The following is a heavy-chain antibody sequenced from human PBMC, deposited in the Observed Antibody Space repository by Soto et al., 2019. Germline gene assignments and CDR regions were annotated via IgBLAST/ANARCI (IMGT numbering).Heavy chain of an antibody. CDR3: SRTSSGGSGSPLLYYYYYGMDV. CDR2: IDWDDDK. V-gene: IGHV2-70*01. Sequence: ASGPTLVNPTQTLTLTCTFSGFSLSTSGMCVSWIRQPPGKALEWLALIDWDDDKYYSTSLKTRLTISKDTSKNQVVLTMTNMDPVDTATYYCSRTSSGGSGSPLLYYYYYGMDVWGQGTTVTVSS. CDR1: GFSLSTSGMC. J-gene: IGHJ6*02. D-gene: IGHD3-10*01.